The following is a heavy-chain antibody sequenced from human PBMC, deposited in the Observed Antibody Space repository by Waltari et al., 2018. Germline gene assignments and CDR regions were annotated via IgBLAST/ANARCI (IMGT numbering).Heavy chain of an antibody. Sequence: QVQLVESGGGVVQPGRSLRLSCAASGFTFSSYGMHWVRQAPGKGLEWVAVIWYYGSNKYYADSVKGRFTISRDNSKNTLYLQMNSLRAEDTAVYYCASSDGWELRGGFDYWGQGTLVTVSS. J-gene: IGHJ4*02. CDR1: GFTFSSYG. V-gene: IGHV3-33*01. CDR2: IWYYGSNK. CDR3: ASSDGWELRGGFDY. D-gene: IGHD1-26*01.